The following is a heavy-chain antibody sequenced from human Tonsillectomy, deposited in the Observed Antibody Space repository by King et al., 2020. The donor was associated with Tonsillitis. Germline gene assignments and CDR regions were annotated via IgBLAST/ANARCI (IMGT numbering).Heavy chain of an antibody. CDR1: GFTFSGSA. Sequence: VQLVESGGGLVQPGGSLKLSCAASGFTFSGSAIHWVRQASGKGLEWVGRIRSKPDRYATEYAASVKGRFTISRDDSKNMAYLQMNSLRSDDTAVYYCARHQGSGWYAHFANYFDYGLDVWGQGTTVTVSS. J-gene: IGHJ6*02. D-gene: IGHD6-19*01. CDR2: IRSKPDRYAT. CDR3: ARHQGSGWYAHFANYFDYGLDV. V-gene: IGHV3-73*02.